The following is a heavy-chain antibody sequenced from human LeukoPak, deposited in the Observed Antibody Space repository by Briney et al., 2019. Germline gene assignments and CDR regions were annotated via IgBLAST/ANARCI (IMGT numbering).Heavy chain of an antibody. Sequence: SETLSLTCAVSGVSISSSNWWSWVRQPPGKGLEWIGEIYHSGSTNYNPSLKSRVTISVDKSKNQFSLKLSSVTAADTAVYYCASISPVVPAAMNAFDIWGQGTMVTVSS. CDR2: IYHSGST. J-gene: IGHJ3*02. CDR3: ASISPVVPAAMNAFDI. V-gene: IGHV4-4*02. D-gene: IGHD2-2*01. CDR1: GVSISSSNW.